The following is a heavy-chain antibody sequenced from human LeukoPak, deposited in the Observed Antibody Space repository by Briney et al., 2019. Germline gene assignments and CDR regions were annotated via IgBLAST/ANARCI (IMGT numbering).Heavy chain of an antibody. CDR3: ARGGDEGYYHSDH. CDR2: INAGNGNT. D-gene: IGHD3-10*01. V-gene: IGHV1-3*01. J-gene: IGHJ4*02. Sequence: ASVNVSCKASGYTFTGYAIHWVRQAPGQRLEWLGWINAGNGNTKYSHKFQGRVTITRDTSARTAYMELSSLRSEDTAVYYCARGGDEGYYHSDHWGQGTLVTVSS. CDR1: GYTFTGYA.